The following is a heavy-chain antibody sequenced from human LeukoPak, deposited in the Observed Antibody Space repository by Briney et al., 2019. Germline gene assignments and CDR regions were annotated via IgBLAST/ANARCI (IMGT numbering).Heavy chain of an antibody. J-gene: IGHJ4*02. D-gene: IGHD1-26*01. CDR3: VKQRGIYLDFDY. Sequence: GGSLRHSCAASGFTSSGYAMSWVRPAPGKGLEWGSAMIGSVGYAYYTDSVKGRFTISRDNSKNTLSLQMDSLRAEDTAVYYCVKQRGIYLDFDYWGQGTLVTVSS. CDR1: GFTSSGYA. CDR2: MIGSVGYA. V-gene: IGHV3-23*01.